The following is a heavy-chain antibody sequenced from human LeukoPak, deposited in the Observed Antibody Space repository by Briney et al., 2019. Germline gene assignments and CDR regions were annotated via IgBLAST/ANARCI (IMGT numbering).Heavy chain of an antibody. Sequence: ASVNVSCKPSGYTFTNYAMNWVRQAPGQGLKWMGWINTNTGNPTYAQCFTGRFVFSLDTSVNTAYLQINTLRADDTAVYYCARGNGYCSGATCSFDYWGQGTLVTVSS. D-gene: IGHD2-15*01. V-gene: IGHV7-4-1*02. CDR3: ARGNGYCSGATCSFDY. J-gene: IGHJ4*02. CDR1: GYTFTNYA. CDR2: INTNTGNP.